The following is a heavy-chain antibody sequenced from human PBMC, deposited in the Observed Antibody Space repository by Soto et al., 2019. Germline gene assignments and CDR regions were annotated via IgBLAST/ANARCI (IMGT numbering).Heavy chain of an antibody. CDR1: GGSFSGYY. J-gene: IGHJ6*02. Sequence: QVQLQQWGAGLLKPSETLSLTCAVYGGSFSGYYWSWIRQPPGKGLEWIGEINHSGSTNYNPSLKRRVTISVDTSKNQFSLKLSSVTAADTAVYYCARESLITMVRGYYGMDVWGQGTTVTVSS. CDR3: ARESLITMVRGYYGMDV. V-gene: IGHV4-34*01. CDR2: INHSGST. D-gene: IGHD3-10*01.